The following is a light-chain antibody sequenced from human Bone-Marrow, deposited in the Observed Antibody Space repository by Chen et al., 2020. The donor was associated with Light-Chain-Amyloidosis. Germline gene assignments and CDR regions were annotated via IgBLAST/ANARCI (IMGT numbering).Light chain of an antibody. CDR1: NIGSTS. Sequence: SYVLTQPSSVSVAPGQTATIACGGNNIGSTSVHWYQQTPGQAPLLVVYDDSDRPSGIPERLSGSNSGNTATRTISRVEAGDEAVYYCQVWDRSSDRPVFGGGTKLTVL. CDR2: DDS. V-gene: IGLV3-21*02. CDR3: QVWDRSSDRPV. J-gene: IGLJ3*02.